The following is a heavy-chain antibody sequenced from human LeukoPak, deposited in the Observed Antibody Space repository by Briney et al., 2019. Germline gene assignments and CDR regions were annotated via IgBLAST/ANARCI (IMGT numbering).Heavy chain of an antibody. CDR1: GFTVSINY. CDR2: IYSGGTT. J-gene: IGHJ4*02. CDR3: ASYSGIAVAAPFDY. V-gene: IGHV3-53*01. D-gene: IGHD6-19*01. Sequence: GGSLRLSCAASGFTVSINYMSWVRQALGKGLEWVSVIYSGGTTYHADSVKGRFTISRDNSKNTLYLQMNSLRTEDTAVYYCASYSGIAVAAPFDYWGQGTLVTVSS.